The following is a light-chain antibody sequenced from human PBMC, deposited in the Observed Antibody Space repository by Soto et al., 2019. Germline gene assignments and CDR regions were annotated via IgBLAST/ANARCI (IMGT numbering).Light chain of an antibody. CDR1: SGSVSTNYY. J-gene: IGLJ3*02. Sequence: QTVVTQEPSFSVSPGGTVTLTCGLSSGSVSTNYYPNWYQQTPGQAPRTLIYNTNIRSSGVPDRFSGSILGNKAALTITGAQADDESDYYCLLYMGGGIWVFGGGTTLTV. CDR3: LLYMGGGIWV. V-gene: IGLV8-61*01. CDR2: NTN.